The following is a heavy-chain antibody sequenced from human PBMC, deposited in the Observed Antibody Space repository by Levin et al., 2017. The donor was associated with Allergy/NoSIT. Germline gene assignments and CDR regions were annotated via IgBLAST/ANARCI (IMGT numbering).Heavy chain of an antibody. V-gene: IGHV1-8*01. J-gene: IGHJ4*02. CDR1: GYTFTSYD. CDR3: ARDTGVAPKDLGY. Sequence: GESLKISCKASGYTFTSYDINWVRQATGQGLEWMGWMNPNSGNTGYAQKFQGRVTMTRNTSISTAYMELSSLRSEDTAVYYCARDTGVAPKDLGYWGQGTLVTVSS. CDR2: MNPNSGNT. D-gene: IGHD4-23*01.